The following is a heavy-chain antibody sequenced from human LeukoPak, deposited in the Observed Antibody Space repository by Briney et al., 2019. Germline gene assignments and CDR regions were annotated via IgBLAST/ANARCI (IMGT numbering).Heavy chain of an antibody. CDR3: AREGQQWLAYYYCYYMDV. D-gene: IGHD6-19*01. V-gene: IGHV4-4*07. Sequence: PSETLSLTCTVSGGSISSYYWSWVRQPAGKGLEWIGRIYNSGSTNYNPSLKSRVTMSVDTSKNQFSLKLSSVTAADTAVYYCAREGQQWLAYYYCYYMDVWGKGTTVTISS. CDR1: GGSISSYY. CDR2: IYNSGST. J-gene: IGHJ6*03.